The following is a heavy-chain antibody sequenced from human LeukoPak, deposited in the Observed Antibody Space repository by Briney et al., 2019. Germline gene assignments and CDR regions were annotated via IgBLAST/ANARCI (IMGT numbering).Heavy chain of an antibody. CDR2: IYDSGST. CDR3: ARDGSGFDV. D-gene: IGHD2-2*03. V-gene: IGHV4-59*01. J-gene: IGHJ3*01. CDR1: GGFISGYY. Sequence: SETLSLTCTVSGGFISGYYWSWIRQSPGRGLEWLGYIYDSGSTKYNPSLKSRVTISVDASKNQISLKLTSMTAADTAVYYCARDGSGFDVWGQGTKVTASS.